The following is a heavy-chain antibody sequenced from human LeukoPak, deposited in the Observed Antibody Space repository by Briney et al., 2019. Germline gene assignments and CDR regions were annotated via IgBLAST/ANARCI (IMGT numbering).Heavy chain of an antibody. Sequence: GGSLRLSCAASGFTFSTYAMTWLRQAPGKGLEWVSALNYNGGNTYYADSVKGRFTISRDNSKNTLYLQMNSLRAEDTAVYYCAKVDPDSSGSWGQGTLVTVSS. CDR1: GFTFSTYA. V-gene: IGHV3-23*01. D-gene: IGHD3-22*01. CDR2: LNYNGGNT. CDR3: AKVDPDSSGS. J-gene: IGHJ5*02.